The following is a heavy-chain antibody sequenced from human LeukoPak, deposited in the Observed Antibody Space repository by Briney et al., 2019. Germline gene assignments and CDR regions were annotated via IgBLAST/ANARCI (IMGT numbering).Heavy chain of an antibody. D-gene: IGHD6-19*01. Sequence: GGSLRLSCAAFGFTFSTYSMSWVRQFPGQGLKWVSYISISGSYIYNADSVKGRFTISRDNAKESLYLQMNSLRAEDTAVYYCARFQPYSSGWYLEYWGRGTLVTVSS. CDR1: GFTFSTYS. CDR2: ISISGSYI. V-gene: IGHV3-21*01. J-gene: IGHJ4*02. CDR3: ARFQPYSSGWYLEY.